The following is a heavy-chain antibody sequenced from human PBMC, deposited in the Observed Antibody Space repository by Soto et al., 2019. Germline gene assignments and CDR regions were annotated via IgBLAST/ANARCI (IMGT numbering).Heavy chain of an antibody. CDR2: IYGGGGT. D-gene: IGHD3-10*01. Sequence: QLVESGGGLIQPGGSLRLSCAASGFSVSSDYMNWVRQAPGKGLEWVSIIYGGGGTNYADSVKGRFTISRDNSKNTLYLQMNRLRAEDTAVYYCARGQLWFGEDWGQGTLVTVSS. V-gene: IGHV3-53*01. CDR3: ARGQLWFGED. J-gene: IGHJ4*02. CDR1: GFSVSSDY.